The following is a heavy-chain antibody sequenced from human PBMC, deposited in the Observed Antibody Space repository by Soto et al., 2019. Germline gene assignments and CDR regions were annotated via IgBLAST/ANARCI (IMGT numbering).Heavy chain of an antibody. Sequence: SVKVSCKASGGTFSRYAISWVRHAPGQGLEWMGGIIPIFGTANYAQKFQGRVTITADKSTSTAYMELSSLRSEHTAVYYCARVSITMVFDYWGQGTLVTVSS. V-gene: IGHV1-69*06. CDR3: ARVSITMVFDY. CDR2: IIPIFGTA. J-gene: IGHJ4*02. CDR1: GGTFSRYA. D-gene: IGHD3-10*01.